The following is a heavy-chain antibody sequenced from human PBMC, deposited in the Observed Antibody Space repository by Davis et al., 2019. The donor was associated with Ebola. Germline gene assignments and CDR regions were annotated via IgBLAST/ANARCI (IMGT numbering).Heavy chain of an antibody. Sequence: ASVKVSCKASGYTFTGYYMHWVRQAPGQGLEWMGWINPNSGGTNYAQKFQGRVTMTRDTSISTAYMELSSLRSDDTAVYYCARGLHHIVVYRDLRKGGNLGYWGQGTLVTVSS. J-gene: IGHJ4*02. CDR3: ARGLHHIVVYRDLRKGGNLGY. D-gene: IGHD2-21*01. V-gene: IGHV1-2*02. CDR1: GYTFTGYY. CDR2: INPNSGGT.